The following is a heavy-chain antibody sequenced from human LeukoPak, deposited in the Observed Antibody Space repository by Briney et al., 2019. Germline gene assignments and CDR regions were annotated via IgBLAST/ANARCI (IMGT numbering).Heavy chain of an antibody. Sequence: SEPLSLICAVYGVPFSGYYWSWIRQPPAKGLEWIGEINHSESTNYNPSLKSRVTMSVDTSKNQFSLKLSSVTAADTAVYYCARDLLVVPAAPQTGQDVWGQGTTVTVSS. CDR2: INHSEST. D-gene: IGHD2-2*01. V-gene: IGHV4-34*01. J-gene: IGHJ6*02. CDR3: ARDLLVVPAAPQTGQDV. CDR1: GVPFSGYY.